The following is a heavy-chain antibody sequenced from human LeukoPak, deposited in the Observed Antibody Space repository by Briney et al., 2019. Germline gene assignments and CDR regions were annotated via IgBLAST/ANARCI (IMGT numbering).Heavy chain of an antibody. CDR1: GFTFSSYW. Sequence: PGGSLRLSCAASGFTFSSYWMHWVRRAPGKGLVWVSRINADGSSTSYADSVKGRFTISRDNAKNTLYLQMTSLRAEDTAVYYCGTVFDFWGQGTLVTVSS. J-gene: IGHJ4*02. CDR3: GTVFDF. V-gene: IGHV3-74*01. CDR2: INADGSST. D-gene: IGHD4-17*01.